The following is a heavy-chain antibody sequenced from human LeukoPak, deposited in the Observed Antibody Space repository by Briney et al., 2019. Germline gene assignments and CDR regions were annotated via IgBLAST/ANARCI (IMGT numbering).Heavy chain of an antibody. CDR3: VRRGNRWGDY. J-gene: IGHJ4*02. Sequence: GGSLRLSCEASGFIFSDCWMSWIRQTPGKGLEWVANIKDDGSEKYYVDSVKGRFTISRDNAKNSLYLQMNSLRPEDTALYYCVRRGNRWGDYWGQGTLVTVSS. CDR1: GFIFSDCW. D-gene: IGHD3-16*01. V-gene: IGHV3-7*01. CDR2: IKDDGSEK.